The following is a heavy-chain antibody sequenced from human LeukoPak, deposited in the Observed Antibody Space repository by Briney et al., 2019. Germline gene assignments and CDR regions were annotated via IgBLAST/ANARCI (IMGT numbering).Heavy chain of an antibody. CDR1: GYRFTTYW. D-gene: IGHD5-24*01. Sequence: GESLKISCKGSGYRFTTYWIDWVRQVPGKGLEWMGIIYPGDSTTRYSPSFEGQVTISADKSNSTAFLQWTSLKASDTAMYYCVRQGDDYNTGFDYWGQGTLVTVFS. J-gene: IGHJ4*02. CDR2: IYPGDSTT. CDR3: VRQGDDYNTGFDY. V-gene: IGHV5-51*01.